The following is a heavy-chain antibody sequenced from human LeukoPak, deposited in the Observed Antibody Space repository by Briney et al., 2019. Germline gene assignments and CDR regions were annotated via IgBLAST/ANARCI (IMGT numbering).Heavy chain of an antibody. CDR3: ARAGGGLLRYFDWLKH. J-gene: IGHJ5*02. CDR2: ISSSSSTI. CDR1: GFTFSSYS. D-gene: IGHD3-9*01. V-gene: IGHV3-48*04. Sequence: PGGSLRLSCVASGFTFSSYSMNWVRQAPGKGLEWVSYISSSSSTIYYANSVKGRFTISRDNAKNSLYLQMNSLRAEDTAVYYCARAGGGLLRYFDWLKHWGQGTLVTVSS.